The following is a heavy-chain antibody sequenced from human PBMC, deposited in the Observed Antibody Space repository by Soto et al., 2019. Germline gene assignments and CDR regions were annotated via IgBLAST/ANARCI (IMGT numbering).Heavy chain of an antibody. Sequence: GGSLILSCAASGFTVSSNDMNWVRQAPGKGLEWVSGIYSGGTTFYADSVKGRFTISRDNSKNTLYLQMNSLTAADTAVYYCARPGRDWGALHYWGQGTLVTVSS. CDR2: IYSGGTT. V-gene: IGHV3-53*01. D-gene: IGHD7-27*01. CDR1: GFTVSSND. CDR3: ARPGRDWGALHY. J-gene: IGHJ4*02.